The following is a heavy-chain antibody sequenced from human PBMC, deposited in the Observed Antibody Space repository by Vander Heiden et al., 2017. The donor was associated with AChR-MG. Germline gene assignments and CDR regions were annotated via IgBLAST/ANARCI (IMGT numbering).Heavy chain of an antibody. D-gene: IGHD3-16*02. CDR2: IYYSGST. Sequence: QVKLQESGPGLVKPSETLSLTCTVSGGSISSYYWSWIRQPPGKGLEWIGYIYYSGSTNYNPSLKSRVTISVDTSKNQFSLKLSSVTAADTAVYYCARTEPYDYVWGSYHAFDYWGQGTLVTVSS. J-gene: IGHJ4*02. CDR1: GGSISSYY. V-gene: IGHV4-59*01. CDR3: ARTEPYDYVWGSYHAFDY.